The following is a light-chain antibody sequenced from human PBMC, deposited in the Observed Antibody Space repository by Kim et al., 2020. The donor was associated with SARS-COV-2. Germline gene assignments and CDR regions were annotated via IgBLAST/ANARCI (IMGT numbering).Light chain of an antibody. CDR2: EVS. CDR1: SSDVGSYNL. V-gene: IGLV2-23*02. J-gene: IGLJ3*02. Sequence: GQSITISCTGTSSDVGSYNLGSWYQQHPGKAPKLMIYEVSKRPSGVSNRFSGSKSGNTASLTISGLQAEDEADYYCCSYAGSSTWVFGGGTQLTVL. CDR3: CSYAGSSTWV.